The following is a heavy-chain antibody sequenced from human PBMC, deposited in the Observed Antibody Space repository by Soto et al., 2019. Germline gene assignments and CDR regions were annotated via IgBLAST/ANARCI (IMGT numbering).Heavy chain of an antibody. J-gene: IGHJ6*02. CDR3: ARGSVPDSYYYYGMDV. CDR1: GGSFSGYY. V-gene: IGHV4-34*01. Sequence: PSETLSLTCAVYGGSFSGYYWSWIRQPPGKGLEWIGEINHSGSTNYNPSLKSRVTISVDTSKNQFSLKLSSATAADTAVYYCARGSVPDSYYYYGMDVWGQGTTVTVSS. D-gene: IGHD2-2*01. CDR2: INHSGST.